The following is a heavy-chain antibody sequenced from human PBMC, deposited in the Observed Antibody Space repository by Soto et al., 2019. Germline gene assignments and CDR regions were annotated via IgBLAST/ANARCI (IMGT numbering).Heavy chain of an antibody. V-gene: IGHV3-33*01. CDR1: GFPFNNYA. CDR3: SRDDVSMVTTFLDY. J-gene: IGHJ4*01. CDR2: IWHDGSNE. Sequence: GGSLRLSCAASGFPFNNYAMHWVRQAPGKGLEWVAVIWHDGSNEHYADSVKGRFRIARDNSNSTLYLQMKSLRGEDTALYYCSRDDVSMVTTFLDYWGLGTLVTVS. D-gene: IGHD2-21*02.